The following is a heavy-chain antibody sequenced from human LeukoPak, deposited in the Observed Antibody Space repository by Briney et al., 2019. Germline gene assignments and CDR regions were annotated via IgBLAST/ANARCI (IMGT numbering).Heavy chain of an antibody. J-gene: IGHJ4*02. D-gene: IGHD2-2*02. CDR3: ARYVVVPAAIGY. CDR1: GGSISSSSYY. V-gene: IGHV4-39*01. Sequence: SETLSLTCTVSGGSISSSSYYWGWIRQPPGKGLESIGSIYYSGSTYYNPSLKSRVTVSADTSKNQFSLKLSSVTAADTAVYYCARYVVVPAAIGYWGQGTLVTVSS. CDR2: IYYSGST.